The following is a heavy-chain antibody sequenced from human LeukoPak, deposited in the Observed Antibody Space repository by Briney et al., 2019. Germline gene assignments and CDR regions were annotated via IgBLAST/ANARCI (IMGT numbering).Heavy chain of an antibody. CDR3: AKPDTYYYDSSGYYY. D-gene: IGHD3-22*01. V-gene: IGHV3-23*01. CDR2: ISGSGGST. CDR1: GFTFSSYA. J-gene: IGHJ4*02. Sequence: GGSLRLSCAASGFTFSSYAMSWVRQAPGKGLEWVSAISGSGGSTYYADSVKGRFTISRDNSKNTLYLQMNSLRAEDTAVCYCAKPDTYYYDSSGYYYWGQGTLVTVSS.